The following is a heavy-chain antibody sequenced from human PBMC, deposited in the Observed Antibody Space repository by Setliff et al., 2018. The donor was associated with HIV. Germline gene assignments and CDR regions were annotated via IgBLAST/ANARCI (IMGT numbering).Heavy chain of an antibody. D-gene: IGHD1-1*01. V-gene: IGHV1-8*01. CDR2: MSPSSGST. Sequence: ASVKVSCKASGYTFTNYDIIWLRQAAGQGPDWMGWMSPSSGSTVYGQMFHGRVSLTTDTSINTAYMELGGLHSDDTAVYYCARQLYNSLDFWGQGALVTVSS. CDR1: GYTFTNYD. J-gene: IGHJ4*02. CDR3: ARQLYNSLDF.